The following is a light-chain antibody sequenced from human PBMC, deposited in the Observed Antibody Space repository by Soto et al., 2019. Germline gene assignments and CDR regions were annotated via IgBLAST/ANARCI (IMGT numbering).Light chain of an antibody. CDR2: DVT. Sequence: QSALTQPASVSGSPGRSVTISCTGTSSDVGDFNYVSWYQHLPGRAPKLIIYDVTNRPSGISYRFSAAKSGRTASLTISGRQAEAEADYYCCSYSSSTTHVVFGGGTTLTVL. V-gene: IGLV2-14*03. CDR1: SSDVGDFNY. J-gene: IGLJ2*01. CDR3: CSYSSSTTHVV.